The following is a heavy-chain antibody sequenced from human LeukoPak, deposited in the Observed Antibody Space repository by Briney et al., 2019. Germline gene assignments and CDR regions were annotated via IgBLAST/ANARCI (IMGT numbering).Heavy chain of an antibody. V-gene: IGHV4-59*01. CDR2: IYYSGST. CDR1: GGSISSYY. Sequence: SETLSLTCSISGGSISSYYWSRIRQPPGKGLEWIGYIYYSGSTNYNPSLKSRVTISVDTSKNQFSLKLSSVTAADTAVYYCARVGGYDFWSGSYFDNWGQGMLVTVSS. CDR3: ARVGGYDFWSGSYFDN. D-gene: IGHD3-3*01. J-gene: IGHJ4*02.